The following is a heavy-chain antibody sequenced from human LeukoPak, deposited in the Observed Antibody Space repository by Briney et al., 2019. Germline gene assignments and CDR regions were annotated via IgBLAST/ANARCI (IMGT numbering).Heavy chain of an antibody. CDR2: IRYDGSNT. CDR3: AKDPRAQRYFDWLLEANWYFDL. J-gene: IGHJ2*01. CDR1: GFTFSSSG. V-gene: IGHV3-30*02. Sequence: PGGSLRLSCAASGFTFSSSGIHWVRQAPGKGLDWVAYIRYDGSNTYYADSVKGRFTISRDNSKNTVYLQMNSLRAEDTALYYCAKDPRAQRYFDWLLEANWYFDLWGRGTLVTVSS. D-gene: IGHD3-9*01.